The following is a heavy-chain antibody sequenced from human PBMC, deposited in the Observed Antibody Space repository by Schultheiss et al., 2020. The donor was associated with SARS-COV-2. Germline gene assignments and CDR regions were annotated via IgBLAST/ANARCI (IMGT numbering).Heavy chain of an antibody. J-gene: IGHJ4*02. CDR2: IYHSGST. V-gene: IGHV4-30-2*01. D-gene: IGHD4-17*01. CDR1: GGSISSGGYS. CDR3: ASYGDYGGSAIGY. Sequence: LRLSCAVSGGSISSGGYSWSWIRQPPGKGLEWIGYIYHSGSTYYNPSLKSRVTISVDRSKNQFSLKLSSVTAADTAVYYCASYGDYGGSAIGYWGQGTLVTVSS.